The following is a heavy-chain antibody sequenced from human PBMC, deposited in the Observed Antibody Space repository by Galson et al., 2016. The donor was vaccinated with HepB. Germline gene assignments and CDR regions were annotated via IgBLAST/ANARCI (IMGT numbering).Heavy chain of an antibody. CDR3: ARGNYSAFDI. D-gene: IGHD3-10*01. V-gene: IGHV4-31*03. Sequence: TLSLTCTVSGGSISSGGYYWSWIRQHPGKGLEWIGYIYYSGSTNYNPSLTSRVTISLDTSKNQVSLRLSSVTAADTAVYYCARGNYSAFDIWGQGTMVTVSS. CDR2: IYYSGST. J-gene: IGHJ3*02. CDR1: GGSISSGGYY.